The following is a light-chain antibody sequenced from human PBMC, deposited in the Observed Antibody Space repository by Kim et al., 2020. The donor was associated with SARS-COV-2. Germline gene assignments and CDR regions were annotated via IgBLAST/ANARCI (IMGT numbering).Light chain of an antibody. CDR1: QSLLHSNGYNY. J-gene: IGKJ1*01. CDR2: LGS. Sequence: PASISCRSSQSLLHSNGYNYLDWYLQKPGQSPLLLIFLGSNRASGVPDRFSGSGSGTDFTLKISRVEAEDVGVYYCMQALQTLRTFGQGTKVDIK. CDR3: MQALQTLRT. V-gene: IGKV2-28*01.